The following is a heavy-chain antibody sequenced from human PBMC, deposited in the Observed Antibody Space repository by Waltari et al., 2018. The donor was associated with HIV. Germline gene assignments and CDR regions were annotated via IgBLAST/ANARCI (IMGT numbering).Heavy chain of an antibody. V-gene: IGHV4-38-2*01. CDR1: GYSIRSGYY. D-gene: IGHD2-15*01. Sequence: QVQLQESGPGLVKPSETLSLTCAVSGYSIRSGYYWGWIRQPPGKGLEWIGSIHHSGSTYYNPSLKSRVTLSVDTSKNHFSLKLNSVTAADKAVYYCAGEVGYCSGGTYYSGWFDPWGKGTLVTVSS. CDR2: IHHSGST. CDR3: AGEVGYCSGGTYYSGWFDP. J-gene: IGHJ5*02.